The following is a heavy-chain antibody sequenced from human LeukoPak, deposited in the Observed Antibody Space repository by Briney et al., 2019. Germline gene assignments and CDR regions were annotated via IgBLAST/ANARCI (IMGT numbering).Heavy chain of an antibody. V-gene: IGHV3-23*01. CDR2: ISPSGGIT. CDR1: GFTFSSHG. Sequence: PGGSLRLSCAASGFTFSSHGMNWVRQAPGKGLEWVSGISPSGGITYYTDSVKGRFTISRDNSKNTVSLQMNSLRAEDTAVYYCAKVRHDYGDHSHYFDYWGQGTLVTVSS. CDR3: AKVRHDYGDHSHYFDY. D-gene: IGHD4-17*01. J-gene: IGHJ4*02.